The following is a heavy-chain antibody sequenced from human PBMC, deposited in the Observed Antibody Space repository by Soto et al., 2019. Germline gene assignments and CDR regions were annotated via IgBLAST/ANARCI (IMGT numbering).Heavy chain of an antibody. Sequence: QVQLVESGGGLVKPGGSLRLSCAASGFTFSDYYMSWIRQAPGKGLEWVSYISSSGSTIYYADSVKGRFTISRDNAKNALYLQMNSLRAEDTAVYYCARDTRRGWPWSGYINWFDPWGQGTLVTVSS. V-gene: IGHV3-11*01. J-gene: IGHJ5*02. CDR2: ISSSGSTI. CDR1: GFTFSDYY. CDR3: ARDTRRGWPWSGYINWFDP. D-gene: IGHD3-3*01.